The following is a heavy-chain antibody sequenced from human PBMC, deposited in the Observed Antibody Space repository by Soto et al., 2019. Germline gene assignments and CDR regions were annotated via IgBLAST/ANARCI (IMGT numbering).Heavy chain of an antibody. J-gene: IGHJ3*02. CDR3: ARDMADYGDDGDAFDI. D-gene: IGHD4-17*01. Sequence: QVQLVESGGGVVQPGRSLRLSCAASGFTFSSYGMHWVRQAPGKGLEWVAVIWYDGSNKYYADSVKGRFTISRDNSKNTLYLKMNSLRAEDTAVYYCARDMADYGDDGDAFDIWGKGTMVTVSS. CDR1: GFTFSSYG. CDR2: IWYDGSNK. V-gene: IGHV3-33*01.